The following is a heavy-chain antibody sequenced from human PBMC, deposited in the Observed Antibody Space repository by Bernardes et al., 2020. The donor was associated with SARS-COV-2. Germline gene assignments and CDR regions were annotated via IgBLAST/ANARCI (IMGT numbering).Heavy chain of an antibody. D-gene: IGHD3-16*01. Sequence: AGVKVSCKASGYTFTGYYMHWVRQAPGQGLEWMGRINPNSGGTNYAQKFQGRVTMTRDTSISTAYMELSRLRSDDTAVYYCARTYYDYIWGSFIDYWGQGTLVTVSS. V-gene: IGHV1-2*06. J-gene: IGHJ4*02. CDR1: GYTFTGYY. CDR3: ARTYYDYIWGSFIDY. CDR2: INPNSGGT.